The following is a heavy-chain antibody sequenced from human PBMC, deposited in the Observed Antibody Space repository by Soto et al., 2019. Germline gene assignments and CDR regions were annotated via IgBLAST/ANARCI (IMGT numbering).Heavy chain of an antibody. D-gene: IGHD2-2*02. Sequence: SGPAGEPTQTLTLTCTFSGFSLSTSGVGVGWISQTPGNALEWLALIYWDDDKRYSPTLKSRLTITKDTSKNQVVLTMTNMDPVDTATYYCAYRLHCSSTSCYIGDDWFDPWGQGTLVTVS. V-gene: IGHV2-5*02. CDR1: GFSLSTSGVG. CDR2: IYWDDDK. J-gene: IGHJ5*02. CDR3: AYRLHCSSTSCYIGDDWFDP.